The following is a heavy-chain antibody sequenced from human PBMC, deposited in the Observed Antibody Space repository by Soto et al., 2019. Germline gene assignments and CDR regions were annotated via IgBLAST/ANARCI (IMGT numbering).Heavy chain of an antibody. D-gene: IGHD6-13*01. CDR2: ISSSSSYI. CDR3: ARGRGAAGTDSVQYYGMDV. J-gene: IGHJ6*02. Sequence: EVQLVESGGGLVKPGGSLRLSCAASGFTSSSYSMNWARQAPGKGLEWVSSISSSSSYIYYADSVKGRFTISRDNAKNSLYLQMNSLRAEDTAVYYCARGRGAAGTDSVQYYGMDVWGQGTTVTVSS. V-gene: IGHV3-21*01. CDR1: GFTSSSYS.